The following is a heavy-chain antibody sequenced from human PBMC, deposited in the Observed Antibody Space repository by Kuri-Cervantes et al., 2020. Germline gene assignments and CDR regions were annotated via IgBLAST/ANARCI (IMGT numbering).Heavy chain of an antibody. CDR1: GFAFSSYV. CDR3: AREYSSGGYAARYHFDY. J-gene: IGHJ4*02. CDR2: ISISSTRM. Sequence: GESLKISCAASGFAFSSYVLHWVRRAPGKGLEWVSYISISSTRMYYADSVKGRFTISRDNAKNSLYLQMNSLRAEDTAVYYCAREYSSGGYAARYHFDYWGLGTLVTVSS. V-gene: IGHV3-48*01. D-gene: IGHD6-19*01.